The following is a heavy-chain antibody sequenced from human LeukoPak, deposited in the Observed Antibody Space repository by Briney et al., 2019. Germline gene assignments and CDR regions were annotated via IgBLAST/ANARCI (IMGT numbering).Heavy chain of an antibody. V-gene: IGHV4-59*01. CDR3: ARGGNYFGSGSYDY. Sequence: SETLSLTCTVSGGSISAFYWTWLRQPPGEGLEWIGYIYYSGSTRYNPYLKSRVNISLDTSKNQFSLKLSSVTAADTAVYYCARGGNYFGSGSYDYWGQGTLVTVSS. D-gene: IGHD3-10*01. CDR1: GGSISAFY. J-gene: IGHJ4*02. CDR2: IYYSGST.